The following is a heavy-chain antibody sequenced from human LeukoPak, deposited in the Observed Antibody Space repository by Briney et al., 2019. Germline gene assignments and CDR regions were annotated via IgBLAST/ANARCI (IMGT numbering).Heavy chain of an antibody. CDR1: GFTLSSYA. CDR3: ARAAYSSTWYSRYFDL. Sequence: GGSLRLSCAASGFTLSSYAMSWVRQAPGKGLEWVSAISDSGNTYHADSVKGRFTISRENAKNSLYLQMNSLRAGDTAVYYCARAAYSSTWYSRYFDLWGRGTLVTVSS. V-gene: IGHV3-23*01. J-gene: IGHJ2*01. CDR2: ISDSGNT. D-gene: IGHD6-13*01.